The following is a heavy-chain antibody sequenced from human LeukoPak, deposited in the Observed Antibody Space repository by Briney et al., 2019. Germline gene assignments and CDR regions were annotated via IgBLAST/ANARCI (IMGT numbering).Heavy chain of an antibody. CDR1: GFTFSSYS. J-gene: IGHJ4*02. V-gene: IGHV3-21*01. Sequence: PGGSLRLSCAASGFTFSSYSMNWVRQAPGKGLEWVSSISSIGSYIYYADSVKGRFTISRDNARNSLYLEMNSLRAEDTAVYYCARGSRRYGGLNSWGQGTLVTVSS. CDR3: ARGSRRYGGLNS. CDR2: ISSIGSYI. D-gene: IGHD3-10*01.